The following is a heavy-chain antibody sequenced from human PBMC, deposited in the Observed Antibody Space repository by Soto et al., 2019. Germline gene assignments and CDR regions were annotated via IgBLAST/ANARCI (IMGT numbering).Heavy chain of an antibody. CDR2: IYYSGST. V-gene: IGHV4-31*03. J-gene: IGHJ4*02. CDR3: ARCAVFGRLIDY. CDR1: GGSISSGGYY. D-gene: IGHD2-15*01. Sequence: QVQLQESDPGLVKPSQTLSLTCTVSGGSISSGGYYWSWIRQHPGKGLEWIGYIYYSGSTYYNPTLKSRVTISVDTSKNQFSLELSSVTAADTAVYCCARCAVFGRLIDYWGQGTLVTVSS.